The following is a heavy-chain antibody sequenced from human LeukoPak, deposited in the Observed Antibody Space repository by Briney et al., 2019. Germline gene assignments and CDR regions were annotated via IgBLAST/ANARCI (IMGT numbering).Heavy chain of an antibody. Sequence: GGSLRLSCAASGFTFDDYAMHWVRQAPGKGLEWVSGISWNSGSIGYADSVKGRFTISRDNSMDTLYLQMNSLRAEDTAVYYCAKEGQGYTSGWYLSWFDFWGQGTLVTVSS. D-gene: IGHD6-19*01. CDR1: GFTFDDYA. CDR3: AKEGQGYTSGWYLSWFDF. CDR2: ISWNSGSI. V-gene: IGHV3-9*01. J-gene: IGHJ5*01.